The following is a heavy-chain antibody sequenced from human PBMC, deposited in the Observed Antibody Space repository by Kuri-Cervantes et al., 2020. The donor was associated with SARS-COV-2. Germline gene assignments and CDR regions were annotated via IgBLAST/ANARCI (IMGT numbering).Heavy chain of an antibody. CDR3: ARQGGIVVVPAAL. Sequence: SETLSLTCAVSGYSISSGYYWGWIRQPPVKGLEWIGSISHSGSTYYHPSRKSRFTISVDTSKNQYSLKLSSVTAADTAVYYCARQGGIVVVPAALWGQGTLVAVSS. J-gene: IGHJ4*02. CDR2: ISHSGST. D-gene: IGHD2-2*01. V-gene: IGHV4-38-2*01. CDR1: GYSISSGYY.